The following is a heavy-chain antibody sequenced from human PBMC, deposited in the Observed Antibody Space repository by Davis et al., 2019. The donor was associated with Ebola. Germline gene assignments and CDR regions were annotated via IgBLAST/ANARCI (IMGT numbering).Heavy chain of an antibody. CDR1: GFTFSSYA. Sequence: PGGSLRLSCAASGFTFSSYAMSWVRQAPGKGLEWVSAISGDGGSTYYADSVKGRFTISRDNSKNSLYLQMNSLRTEDTALYYCAKDTGLTYYDFWSGNLYYYGMDVWGQGTTVTVSS. CDR2: ISGDGGST. CDR3: AKDTGLTYYDFWSGNLYYYGMDV. J-gene: IGHJ6*02. D-gene: IGHD3-3*01. V-gene: IGHV3-43*02.